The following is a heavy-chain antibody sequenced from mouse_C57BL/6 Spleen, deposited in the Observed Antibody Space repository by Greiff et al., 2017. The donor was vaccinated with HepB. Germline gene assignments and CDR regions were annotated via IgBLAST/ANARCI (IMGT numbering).Heavy chain of an antibody. D-gene: IGHD1-1*01. CDR2: INPSTGGT. J-gene: IGHJ2*01. Sequence: EVQLQQSGPELVKPGASVKISCKASGYSFTGYYMNWVKQSPEKSLEWIGEINPSTGGTTYNQKFKAKATLTVDKSSSTAYMQLKSLTSEDSAVYYCASYYGGYFDYWGQGTTLTVSS. CDR3: ASYYGGYFDY. V-gene: IGHV1-42*01. CDR1: GYSFTGYY.